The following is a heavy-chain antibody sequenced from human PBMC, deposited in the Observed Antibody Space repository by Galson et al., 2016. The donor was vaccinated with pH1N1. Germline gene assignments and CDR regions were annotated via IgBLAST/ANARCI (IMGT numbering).Heavy chain of an antibody. CDR1: RFSFSVYW. Sequence: SLRLSCAGSRFSFSVYWMHWVRQAPGKGLEWVANINQDGSQKYYVDSVRGRFTISRDNAKNSLYLQMNSLRAEDTAVYYCARAIGASGAFWGQGTLVTVSS. CDR3: ARAIGASGAF. V-gene: IGHV3-7*01. D-gene: IGHD6-13*01. CDR2: INQDGSQK. J-gene: IGHJ4*02.